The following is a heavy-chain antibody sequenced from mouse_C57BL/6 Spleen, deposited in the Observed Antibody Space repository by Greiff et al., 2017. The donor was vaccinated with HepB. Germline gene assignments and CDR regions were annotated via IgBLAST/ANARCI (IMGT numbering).Heavy chain of an antibody. D-gene: IGHD4-1*02. CDR3: ASLNWDWYFDV. J-gene: IGHJ1*03. CDR2: SRNKANDYTT. V-gene: IGHV7-1*01. CDR1: GFTFSDFY. Sequence: EVMLVESGGGLVQSGRSLKLSCATSGFTFSDFYMEWVRQAPGKGLEWIAASRNKANDYTTEYSASVKGRFIVSRDTSQSLLYLQMNALRAEDTAIYYCASLNWDWYFDVWGTGTTVTVSS.